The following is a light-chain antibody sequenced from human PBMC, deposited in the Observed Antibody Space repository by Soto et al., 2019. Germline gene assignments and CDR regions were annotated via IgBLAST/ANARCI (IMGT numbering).Light chain of an antibody. CDR1: HSVSTY. CDR2: GVS. Sequence: EIVLTQSPATLSLSPGERATLSCRASHSVSTYFAWYQQKPGQAPRVIIFGVSTRASATPDRFRGSGSGTYFTVTISRLEPDDFAVYYCQKYGDSSITSRHRTRLEI. J-gene: IGKJ5*01. V-gene: IGKV3-20*01. CDR3: QKYGDSSIT.